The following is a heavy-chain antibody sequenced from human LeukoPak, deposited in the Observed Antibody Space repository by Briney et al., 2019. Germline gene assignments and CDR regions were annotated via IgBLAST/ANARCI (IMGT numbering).Heavy chain of an antibody. CDR2: ISGSGGST. D-gene: IGHD6-13*01. CDR3: AKDPKLYSSSWIDY. V-gene: IGHV3-23*01. Sequence: PGGSLRLSCAASGFTFSSYAMSWVRQAPGKGLEWVSAISGSGGSTYYADSVKGRFTISRDNSKNTLYLQMNSLRAGDTAVYYCAKDPKLYSSSWIDYWGQGTLVTVSS. CDR1: GFTFSSYA. J-gene: IGHJ4*02.